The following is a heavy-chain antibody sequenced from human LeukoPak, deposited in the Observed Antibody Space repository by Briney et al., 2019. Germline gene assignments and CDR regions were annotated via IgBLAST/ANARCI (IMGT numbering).Heavy chain of an antibody. CDR3: ARAPSGYSYGHNY. J-gene: IGHJ4*02. Sequence: SETLSLTCAVYGGSFSGYYWSWIRQPPGKGLEWIGEINHSGSTNCNPSLKSRVTISVDTSKNQFSLKLSSVTAADTAVYYCARAPSGYSYGHNYWGQGTLVTVSS. D-gene: IGHD5-18*01. V-gene: IGHV4-34*01. CDR1: GGSFSGYY. CDR2: INHSGST.